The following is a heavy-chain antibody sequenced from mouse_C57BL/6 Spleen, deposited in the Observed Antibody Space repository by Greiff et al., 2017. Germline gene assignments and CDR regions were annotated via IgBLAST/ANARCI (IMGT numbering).Heavy chain of an antibody. CDR1: GFNIKNTY. D-gene: IGHD2-5*01. V-gene: IGHV14-3*01. CDR2: IDPANGNT. CDR3: ARSEDYSNWDAMDY. J-gene: IGHJ4*01. Sequence: VQLKESVAELVRPGASVKLSCTASGFNIKNTYMHWVKQRPEQGLEWIGRIDPANGNTKYAPKFQGKATITADTSSNTAYLQLSSLTSEDTAIYYCARSEDYSNWDAMDYWGQGTSVTVSS.